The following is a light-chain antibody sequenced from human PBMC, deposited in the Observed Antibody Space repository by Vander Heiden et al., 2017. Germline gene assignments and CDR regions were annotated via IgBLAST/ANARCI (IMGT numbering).Light chain of an antibody. V-gene: IGLV3-1*01. CDR1: KLGTEH. CDR2: QDS. CDR3: QAWDSSPLV. Sequence: SYELPPPPTMSVSTRHTASITCPGDKLGTEHACWYQQKPVQSPLLVIYQDSKRPAGMPEPFSGSTSGNTATLTISGTQARDEADYYCQAWDSSPLVFGTGTKVTVL. J-gene: IGLJ1*01.